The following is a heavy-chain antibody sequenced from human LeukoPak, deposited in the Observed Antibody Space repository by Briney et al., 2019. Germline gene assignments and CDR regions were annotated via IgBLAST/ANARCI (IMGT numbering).Heavy chain of an antibody. CDR3: ARQEYYDSSGYYQALSFSDY. Sequence: SETLSLTCTVSGGSISSSSYYWGWIRQPPGKGLEWIGSIYYSGSTYYNPSLKSRVTISVDTSKNQFSLKLSSVTAADTAVYYCARQEYYDSSGYYQALSFSDYWGQGTLVTVSS. CDR1: GGSISSSSYY. V-gene: IGHV4-39*01. D-gene: IGHD3-22*01. CDR2: IYYSGST. J-gene: IGHJ4*02.